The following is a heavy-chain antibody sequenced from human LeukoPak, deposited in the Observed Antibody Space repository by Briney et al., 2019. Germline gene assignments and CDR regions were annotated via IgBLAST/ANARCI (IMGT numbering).Heavy chain of an antibody. CDR1: GFTFSDYE. V-gene: IGHV3-48*03. J-gene: IGHJ4*02. Sequence: GGSLRLSCAASGFTFSDYEMNWVRQAPGKGLEWVSYISMSGSVIHYADSVKDRFTISRDNAKNSLYLQMNSLRAVDTAVYYCARDGGRTASGFRPHYFDYWGQGALVIVSS. CDR3: ARDGGRTASGFRPHYFDY. D-gene: IGHD3-16*01. CDR2: ISMSGSVI.